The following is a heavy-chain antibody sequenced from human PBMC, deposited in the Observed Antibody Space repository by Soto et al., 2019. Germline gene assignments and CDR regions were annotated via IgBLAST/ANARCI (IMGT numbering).Heavy chain of an antibody. D-gene: IGHD6-6*01. CDR2: IRSKANNYAT. V-gene: IGHV3-73*02. CDR1: GFTFSGSA. J-gene: IGHJ6*02. CDR3: SRPARSSSWGGNHYYYGLDV. Sequence: EVQLVESGGGLVQPGGFLKLSCAASGFTFSGSAMHWVRQASGKGLEWVGRIRSKANNYATAYAASVTGRFTISRDDSKNTAFLQMNSLKTEDTAVYYCSRPARSSSWGGNHYYYGLDVWGQGTTVIVSS.